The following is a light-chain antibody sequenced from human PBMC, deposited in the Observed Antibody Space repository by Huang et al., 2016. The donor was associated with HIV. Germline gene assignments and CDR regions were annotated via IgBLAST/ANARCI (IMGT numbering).Light chain of an antibody. CDR3: QQGYSALIT. V-gene: IGKV1-39*01. J-gene: IGKJ5*01. CDR2: SES. CDR1: QNINTY. Sequence: DILLTQSPSSLSASAGDRVTITCRASQNINTYLNWYQQKPGKAPNLLIHSESTLQTGVPSSVSGSGSGTDFTLTVNSLQPEDSATYYCQQGYSALITFGQGTRL.